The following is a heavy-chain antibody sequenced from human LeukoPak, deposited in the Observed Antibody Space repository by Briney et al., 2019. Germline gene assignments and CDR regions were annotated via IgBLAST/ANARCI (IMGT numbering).Heavy chain of an antibody. Sequence: PGGSPRLSCAASGFTVSSNYMSWVRQAPGKGLEWVSVIYSGGSTYYADSVKGRFTISRDNSKNTLYLQMNSLRAEDTAVYYCARVLALGQFDYWGQGTLVTVSS. CDR1: GFTVSSNY. V-gene: IGHV3-66*01. D-gene: IGHD2-15*01. CDR3: ARVLALGQFDY. CDR2: IYSGGST. J-gene: IGHJ4*02.